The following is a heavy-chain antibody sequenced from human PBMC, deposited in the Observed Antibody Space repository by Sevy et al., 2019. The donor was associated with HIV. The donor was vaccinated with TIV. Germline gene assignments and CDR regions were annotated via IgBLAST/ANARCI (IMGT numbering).Heavy chain of an antibody. J-gene: IGHJ4*02. Sequence: GGSLRLSCAASGFTFSTYGMHWVRQAPGKGLEWVAVIWFDGSNTYYADSVKGRFTISRDIAKNTLYLQMNSLRAEDRAVYYCARDLEFYDYGDYGPAFMPDYWGQGTLVTVSS. V-gene: IGHV3-33*01. CDR3: ARDLEFYDYGDYGPAFMPDY. D-gene: IGHD4-17*01. CDR2: IWFDGSNT. CDR1: GFTFSTYG.